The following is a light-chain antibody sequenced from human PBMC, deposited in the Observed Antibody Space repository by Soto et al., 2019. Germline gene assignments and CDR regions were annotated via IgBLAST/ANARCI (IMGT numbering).Light chain of an antibody. CDR1: QSITNW. V-gene: IGKV1-5*03. Sequence: DIQMTHSPSTLSASVLYIVTITFRASQSITNWLAWYQQKPGKAPKPLIYMASSLESGVPSRFSGSGSGTEFTLTISSLQPDDFATYYCQKYNSYPWKFGQGTKVDIK. CDR3: QKYNSYPWK. J-gene: IGKJ1*01. CDR2: MAS.